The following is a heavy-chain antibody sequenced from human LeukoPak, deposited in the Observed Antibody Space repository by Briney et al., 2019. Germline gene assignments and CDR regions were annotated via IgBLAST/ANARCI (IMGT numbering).Heavy chain of an antibody. Sequence: SETLSLTCTVSGGSISSYYWSWIRQPPGKGLEWIGSIYYSGSTYYNPSLKSRVTISVDTSKNQFSLKLSSVTAADTAVYYCARVPVVKYYFDYWGQGTLVTVSS. CDR2: IYYSGST. CDR3: ARVPVVKYYFDY. D-gene: IGHD3-22*01. CDR1: GGSISSYY. J-gene: IGHJ4*02. V-gene: IGHV4-39*07.